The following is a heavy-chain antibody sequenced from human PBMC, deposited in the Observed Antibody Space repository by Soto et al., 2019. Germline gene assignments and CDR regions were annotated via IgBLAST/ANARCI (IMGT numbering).Heavy chain of an antibody. Sequence: PGGSLRLSCAASGFTFSRVWMSWVLQAPWKGLEWVSALSGSGGSTYYADSVKGRFTISRDTSKNTLYLQMNSLRAEDTAVYYCVQTTGWPGFDFWGQGTLVTVSS. D-gene: IGHD6-19*01. V-gene: IGHV3-23*01. J-gene: IGHJ4*02. CDR2: LSGSGGST. CDR3: VQTTGWPGFDF. CDR1: GFTFSRVW.